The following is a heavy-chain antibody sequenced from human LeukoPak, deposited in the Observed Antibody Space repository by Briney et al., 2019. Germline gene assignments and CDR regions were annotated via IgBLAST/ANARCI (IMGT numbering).Heavy chain of an antibody. V-gene: IGHV1-2*02. CDR2: INPNSGGT. Sequence: ASVTVSCKASGYTFTGYYMHWVRQAPGQGLEWMGWINPNSGGTNYAQKFQGRVTMTRDTSISTAYMELSRLSSVTAADTAVYYCARLRKEQWLVPDFDYWGQGTLVTVSS. CDR3: ARLRKEQWLVPDFDY. D-gene: IGHD6-19*01. CDR1: GYTFTGYY. J-gene: IGHJ4*02.